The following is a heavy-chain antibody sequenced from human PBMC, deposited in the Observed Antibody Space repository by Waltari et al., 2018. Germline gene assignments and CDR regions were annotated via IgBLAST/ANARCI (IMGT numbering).Heavy chain of an antibody. CDR1: GGSISSESYY. CDR2: ISYSGST. V-gene: IGHV4-39*01. CDR3: ARLSYHIVTGYGWFDP. D-gene: IGHD3-9*01. Sequence: QLQLQESGPGLVKPSETLSLTCTVSGGSISSESYYWGWIRQPPGKGLEWIGIISYSGSTCYNPSLKSRVTISVDTSKNQFSLKLSSVTAADTAVYYCARLSYHIVTGYGWFDPWGLGTLVTVSS. J-gene: IGHJ5*02.